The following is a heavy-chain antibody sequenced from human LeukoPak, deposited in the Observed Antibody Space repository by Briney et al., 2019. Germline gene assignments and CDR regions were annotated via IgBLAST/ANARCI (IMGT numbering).Heavy chain of an antibody. CDR3: AAVFGSGYYYYFDY. Sequence: ASVKVSCKASGFSFSSSSMQWVRQARGQRLEWIGWLAVGSGNTNYAQKFQGRVTITRDMSTCTAYMELSSLRSEDTALYYCAAVFGSGYYYYFDYWGQGSLVTVSS. CDR2: LAVGSGNT. CDR1: GFSFSSSS. D-gene: IGHD3-22*01. V-gene: IGHV1-58*02. J-gene: IGHJ4*02.